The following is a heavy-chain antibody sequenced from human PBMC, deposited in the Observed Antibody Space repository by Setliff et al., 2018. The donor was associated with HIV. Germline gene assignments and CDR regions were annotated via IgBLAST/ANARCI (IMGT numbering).Heavy chain of an antibody. J-gene: IGHJ6*03. Sequence: SETLSLTCTVSGGSISSYYWSWIRQPPGKGLEWIGHIHYSGSSNYNPSLKSRVSISLDTPKKQVSLKLNSVAAADTAVYYCARGLSIFGVATPGFYSFMDVWGKGTTVTVSS. V-gene: IGHV4-59*01. D-gene: IGHD3-3*01. CDR1: GGSISSYY. CDR3: ARGLSIFGVATPGFYSFMDV. CDR2: IHYSGSS.